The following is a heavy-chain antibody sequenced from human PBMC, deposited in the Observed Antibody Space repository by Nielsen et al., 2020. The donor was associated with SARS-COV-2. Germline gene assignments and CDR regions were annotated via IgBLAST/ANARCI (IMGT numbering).Heavy chain of an antibody. D-gene: IGHD3-10*01. Sequence: GGSLRLSCAASGFTFSSYAMHWVRQAPGKGLEWVAVISYDGSNKYYADSVKGRFTIARDQSKNTLYLQMNSLKTDDSAKYYCARRMGSGSYQAYGLDVWGLGTTVTVSS. CDR2: ISYDGSNK. J-gene: IGHJ6*02. V-gene: IGHV3-30*04. CDR3: ARRMGSGSYQAYGLDV. CDR1: GFTFSSYA.